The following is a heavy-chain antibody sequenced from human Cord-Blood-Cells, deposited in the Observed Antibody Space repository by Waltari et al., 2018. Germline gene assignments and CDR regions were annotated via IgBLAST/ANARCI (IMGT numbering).Heavy chain of an antibody. CDR3: TSVWGAAPY. V-gene: IGHV3-73*02. CDR1: GFTFSGSA. CDR2: IRRQANSYAT. D-gene: IGHD3-16*01. J-gene: IGHJ4*02. Sequence: EVQLVESGGGLVQPGGSLKLSYAASGFTFSGSAMHWVRQASGKGLDWVGRIRRQANSYATAYVASVKGRFTISRDDSKNTAYLQMNSLKTEDTAVYYCTSVWGAAPYWGQGTLVTVSS.